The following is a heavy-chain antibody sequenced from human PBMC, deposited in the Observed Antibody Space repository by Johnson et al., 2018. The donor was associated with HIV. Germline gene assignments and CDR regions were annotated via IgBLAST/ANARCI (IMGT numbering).Heavy chain of an antibody. J-gene: IGHJ3*02. V-gene: IGHV3-66*02. Sequence: VQLVESGGGVVQPGRSLRLSCAASGFTVSSNYMSWVRQAPGKGLEWVSVIYSGGNTYYADSVKGRFSISRDNSKNTLYLQVNSLRPEDTAVYYCATERQAALDIWGQGTMVSVSS. CDR1: GFTVSSNY. CDR3: ATERQAALDI. CDR2: IYSGGNT. D-gene: IGHD1-1*01.